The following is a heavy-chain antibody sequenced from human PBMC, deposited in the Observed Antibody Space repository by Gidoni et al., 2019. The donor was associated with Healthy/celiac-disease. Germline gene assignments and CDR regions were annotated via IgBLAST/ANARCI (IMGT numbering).Heavy chain of an antibody. D-gene: IGHD1-26*01. CDR1: GFTFRSFA. J-gene: IGHJ4*02. CDR3: ARGASGSYGGGFDY. Sequence: QVQPVESGGGVVQPGRSLRLSCAASGFTFRSFAMHWVRRAPGKGLGWVAVISYDGSNKYYADSVKGRFTISRDNSKNTLYLQMNSLRAEDTAGYYCARGASGSYGGGFDYWGQGTLVTVSS. CDR2: ISYDGSNK. V-gene: IGHV3-30-3*01.